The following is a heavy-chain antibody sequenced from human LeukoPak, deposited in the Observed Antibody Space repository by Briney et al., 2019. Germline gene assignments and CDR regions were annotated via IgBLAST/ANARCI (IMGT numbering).Heavy chain of an antibody. CDR3: ARGGSADCYDSSGYSMGHY. CDR1: GYTFTSYY. Sequence: ASVKVSCKASGYTFTSYYIHSVRQAPGQGLEWMGIINPIGGSTTYAQKFQGRSTMNRDIPTSTAHIKLTILTSEDTPGYYFARGGSADCYDSSGYSMGHYWGQGTLVTVSS. V-gene: IGHV1-46*01. D-gene: IGHD3-22*01. J-gene: IGHJ4*02. CDR2: INPIGGST.